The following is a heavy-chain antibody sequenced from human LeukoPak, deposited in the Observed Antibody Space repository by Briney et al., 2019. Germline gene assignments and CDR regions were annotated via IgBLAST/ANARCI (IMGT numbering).Heavy chain of an antibody. CDR1: GDSVSSNSAV. CDR3: ARLGDSSSRLYYFDY. Sequence: SQTLSLTCAISGDSVSSNSAVWNWIRQSPSRGLEWLGRTYYRSKWYNDYAVSVKSRITIKPDTSKNQFSLQLNSATPEDTAVYYCARLGDSSSRLYYFDYWGQGTLVTVSS. J-gene: IGHJ4*02. D-gene: IGHD6-6*01. CDR2: TYYRSKWYN. V-gene: IGHV6-1*01.